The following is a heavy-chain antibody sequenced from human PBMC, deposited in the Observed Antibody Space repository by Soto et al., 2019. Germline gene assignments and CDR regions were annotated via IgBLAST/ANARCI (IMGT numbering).Heavy chain of an antibody. CDR2: LYYSGST. V-gene: IGHV4-39*01. D-gene: IGHD3-22*01. CDR1: GGSISSSSYY. Sequence: QLQLQESGPGLVKPSETLSLTCTVSGGSISSSSYYWGWIRQPPGKGLEWIGSLYYSGSTYYNPTLKSLVTISVDTSKNQCSLKLSSVTAADTAVYYCVGSGYSPFDYWGQGTLVTVSS. CDR3: VGSGYSPFDY. J-gene: IGHJ4*02.